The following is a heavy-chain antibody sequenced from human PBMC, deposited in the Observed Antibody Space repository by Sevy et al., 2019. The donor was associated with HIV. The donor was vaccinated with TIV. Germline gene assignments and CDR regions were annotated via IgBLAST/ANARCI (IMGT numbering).Heavy chain of an antibody. V-gene: IGHV6-1*01. CDR3: ARDTEYSSGWWDAFDI. CDR1: GDSVSSNSAA. J-gene: IGHJ3*02. CDR2: TYYRSKWYN. Sequence: SQTLSLTCAISGDSVSSNSAAWNWIRQSPSRGLEWLGRTYYRSKWYNDYAVSVKSRITINPDTSKNKFSLQLNSVTPEDTAVYYCARDTEYSSGWWDAFDIWGQGTMVTVSS. D-gene: IGHD6-19*01.